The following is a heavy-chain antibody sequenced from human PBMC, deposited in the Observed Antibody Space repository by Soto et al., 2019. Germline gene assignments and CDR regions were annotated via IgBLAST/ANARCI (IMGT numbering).Heavy chain of an antibody. CDR3: ARDESSRYDILTGYEPFFDY. CDR2: IIPIFGTA. J-gene: IGHJ4*02. V-gene: IGHV1-69*01. D-gene: IGHD3-9*01. Sequence: SVNVSCKASGGTFSSYAISWVRQDPGKGLEWMGGIIPIFGTANYAQKFQGRVTITADESTSTDYMELSSLRSEDTAVYYCARDESSRYDILTGYEPFFDYWGRG. CDR1: GGTFSSYA.